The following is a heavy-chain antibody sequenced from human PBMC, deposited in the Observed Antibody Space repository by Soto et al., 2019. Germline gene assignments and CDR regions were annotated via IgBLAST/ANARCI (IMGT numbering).Heavy chain of an antibody. CDR3: TRGEDSSGITLDY. D-gene: IGHD3-22*01. V-gene: IGHV1-69*01. CDR2: IIPIFGTA. CDR1: GGTFSSYA. Sequence: QVQLVQSGAEVKKPGSSVKVSCKASGGTFSSYAISWVRQAPGQGLEWMGGIIPIFGTANYAQKFQGRVTITADESTSTAYMELSSLRFEDTDVYYFTRGEDSSGITLDYWCQGTLVTVSS. J-gene: IGHJ4*02.